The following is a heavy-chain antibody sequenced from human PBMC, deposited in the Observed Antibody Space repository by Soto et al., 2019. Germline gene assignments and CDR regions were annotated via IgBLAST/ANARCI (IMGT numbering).Heavy chain of an antibody. J-gene: IGHJ4*02. CDR2: IYYSGST. V-gene: IGHV4-30-4*01. CDR1: GGSISSGDYY. Sequence: QVQLQESGPGLVKPSQTLSLTCTVSGGSISSGDYYWSWIRQPPGKGLEWIGYIYYSGSTYYNPSLKGXXTXSXGTSKNQFSLKLSSVTAADTAVYYCARGLDGDPPGYWGQGTLVTVSS. CDR3: ARGLDGDPPGY. D-gene: IGHD4-17*01.